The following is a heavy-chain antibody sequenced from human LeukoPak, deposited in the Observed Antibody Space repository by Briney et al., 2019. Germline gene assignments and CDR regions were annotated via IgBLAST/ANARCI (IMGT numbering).Heavy chain of an antibody. D-gene: IGHD5-24*01. CDR3: ARTRTEDGYNRGIDH. CDR1: GFTFSSYW. Sequence: GGSLRLSCAASGFTFSSYWMSWVRQAPGKGLEWVANVKQDGNEKFYVDSVKGRFTISRDNAKNSLYLQMNSLRAEDTAVYYCARTRTEDGYNRGIDHWGQGTLVTVSS. J-gene: IGHJ4*02. V-gene: IGHV3-7*01. CDR2: VKQDGNEK.